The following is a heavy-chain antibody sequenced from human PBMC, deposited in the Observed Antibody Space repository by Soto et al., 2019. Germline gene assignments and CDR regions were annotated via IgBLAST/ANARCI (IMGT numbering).Heavy chain of an antibody. J-gene: IGHJ6*02. CDR2: IYYSGST. V-gene: IGHV4-59*01. CDR1: GGSISSYY. CDR3: PSRSYCCRGSCLSYYYSGMDV. Sequence: SETLSLTCTVSGGSISSYYWSWIRQPPGKGLEWIGYIYYSGSTNYNPSLKSRVPISVSTSKNPFSLKLSSVTAADTAVYYCPSRSYCCRGSCLSYYYSGMDVWGPGTTVTVSS. D-gene: IGHD2-15*01.